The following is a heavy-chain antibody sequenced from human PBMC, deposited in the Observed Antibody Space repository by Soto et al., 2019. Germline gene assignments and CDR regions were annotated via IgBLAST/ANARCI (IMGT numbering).Heavy chain of an antibody. CDR3: VKDIRAWGYNYFVY. CDR1: GFSFDAYA. V-gene: IGHV3-9*01. CDR2: ISWNSGNV. D-gene: IGHD1-1*01. J-gene: IGHJ4*02. Sequence: EVQLVESGGGLVQPGRSLRLSCAASGFSFDAYAIHWVRQAPGKGLEWVSGISWNSGNVDYVDSVKGRFTISRDNAKNSLYLQMNSLRAEDTALYYCVKDIRAWGYNYFVYWGQGALVTVSS.